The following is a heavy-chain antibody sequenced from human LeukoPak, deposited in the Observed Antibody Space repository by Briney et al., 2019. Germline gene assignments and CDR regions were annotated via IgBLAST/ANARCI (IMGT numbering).Heavy chain of an antibody. CDR2: TYYRSKWYN. Sequence: QTLSLTCGISGDSVSSNSATWNWIRQSPSRGLEWLGRTYYRSKWYNDYAESVKSRITINPDTSKNHFSLQLKSVTPEDTAIYFCARDLAGDGGYSYGMVDYWGQGTVVTVSS. J-gene: IGHJ4*02. V-gene: IGHV6-1*01. CDR1: GDSVSSNSAT. CDR3: ARDLAGDGGYSYGMVDY. D-gene: IGHD5-18*01.